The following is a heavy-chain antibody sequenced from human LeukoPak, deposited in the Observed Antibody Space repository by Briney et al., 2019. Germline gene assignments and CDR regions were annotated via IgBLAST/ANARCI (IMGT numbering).Heavy chain of an antibody. J-gene: IGHJ5*02. CDR3: ARGYSHNSGGWLDP. Sequence: GGSLRLSCAASGFTFSNYAMSWVRQAPGKGLEWVSTISGSGGTTYYADSVKGQFTIFRDNSKNTLYLQMNSLRVEDTAVYYCARGYSHNSGGWLDPWGQGTLVTVSS. V-gene: IGHV3-23*01. D-gene: IGHD5-12*01. CDR1: GFTFSNYA. CDR2: ISGSGGTT.